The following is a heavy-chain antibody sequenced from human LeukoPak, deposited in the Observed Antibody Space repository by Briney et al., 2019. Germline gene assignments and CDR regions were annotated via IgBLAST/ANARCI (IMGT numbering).Heavy chain of an antibody. CDR3: ARVIVVVPAAMEGAFDI. V-gene: IGHV4-39*01. CDR1: GGSISSSSYY. Sequence: SETLSLTCTVSGGSISSSSYYWGWIRQPPGKGLVWIGSIYYSGSTYYNPSLKSRVTISVDTSKNQFSLKLSSVTAADTAVYYCARVIVVVPAAMEGAFDIWGQGTMVTVSS. J-gene: IGHJ3*02. CDR2: IYYSGST. D-gene: IGHD2-2*01.